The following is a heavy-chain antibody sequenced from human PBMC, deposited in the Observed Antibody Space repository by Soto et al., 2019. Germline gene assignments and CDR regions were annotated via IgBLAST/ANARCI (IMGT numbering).Heavy chain of an antibody. J-gene: IGHJ6*02. Sequence: PGGSLRLSCAASGFIFKNYVMNWVRQAPGKGLEWVSGITGSGDTTYYADSVKGRFTISRDNSKNTLYLQMNSLRAEDTAVYYCARPIPLGYCANGVCYGMDVWGQGTTVTVSS. CDR2: ITGSGDTT. CDR1: GFIFKNYV. D-gene: IGHD2-8*01. V-gene: IGHV3-23*01. CDR3: ARPIPLGYCANGVCYGMDV.